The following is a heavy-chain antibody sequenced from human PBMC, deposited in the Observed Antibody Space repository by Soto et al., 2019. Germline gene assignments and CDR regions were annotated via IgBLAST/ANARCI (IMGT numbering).Heavy chain of an antibody. D-gene: IGHD3-3*01. CDR2: ISAYNGNT. CDR3: ARRYYDFWSGYYEDY. Sequence: ASVKVSCKASGYTFTSYGISWVRQAPGQGLEWMGWISAYNGNTNYAQKLQGRVTMTTDTSTSTAYMELRSLRSDDTAVYYCARRYYDFWSGYYEDYWGQGTLVTVSP. J-gene: IGHJ4*02. CDR1: GYTFTSYG. V-gene: IGHV1-18*01.